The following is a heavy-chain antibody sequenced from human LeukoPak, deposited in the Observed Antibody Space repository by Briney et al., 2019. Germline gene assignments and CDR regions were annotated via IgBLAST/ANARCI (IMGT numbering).Heavy chain of an antibody. CDR3: ARGLRVTRGHAFDI. Sequence: ASVKVSCKASGYTFTSYDINWVRQATGQGLEWMGWMNPNSGNTGYARKFQGRVTMTRNTSISTAYMELSSLRSEDTAVYYCARGLRVTRGHAFDIWGQGTMVTVSS. J-gene: IGHJ3*02. CDR1: GYTFTSYD. V-gene: IGHV1-8*01. CDR2: MNPNSGNT. D-gene: IGHD4-23*01.